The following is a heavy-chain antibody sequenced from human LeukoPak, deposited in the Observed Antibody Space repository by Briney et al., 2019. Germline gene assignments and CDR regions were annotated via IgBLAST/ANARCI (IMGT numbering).Heavy chain of an antibody. V-gene: IGHV3-23*01. Sequence: GGSLRLSCAVSGITLSNHGMSWVRQAQGKGLDWVAGISDSGGRTKYADSVKGRFTISRDNPKNALFLQMNSLRPEDTAVYFCAKRGVVIRVILVGFHKEANYFDSWGQGALVTVSS. J-gene: IGHJ4*02. CDR1: GITLSNHG. D-gene: IGHD3-22*01. CDR2: ISDSGGRT. CDR3: AKRGVVIRVILVGFHKEANYFDS.